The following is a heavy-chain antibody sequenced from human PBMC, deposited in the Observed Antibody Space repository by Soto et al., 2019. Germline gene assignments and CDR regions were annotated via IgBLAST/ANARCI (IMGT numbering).Heavy chain of an antibody. CDR1: GFTFSNAW. J-gene: IGHJ6*02. CDR2: IKSKTDGGTT. Sequence: GGSLRLSCAASGFTFSNAWMNWVRQAPGKGLEWVGRIKSKTDGGTTDYAAPVKGRFTISRDDSKNTLYLQMNSLKTEDTAVYYCNTEWQQRYYYYGMDVWGQGTTVTVSS. V-gene: IGHV3-15*07. CDR3: NTEWQQRYYYYGMDV. D-gene: IGHD6-13*01.